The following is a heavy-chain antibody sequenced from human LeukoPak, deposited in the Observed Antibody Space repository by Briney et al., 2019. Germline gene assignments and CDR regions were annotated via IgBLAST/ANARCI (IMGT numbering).Heavy chain of an antibody. J-gene: IGHJ4*02. Sequence: GGSLRLSCAASGFTFSNYWMSWVRQAPGKGLEWVANIKQDGSEKYYVDSVKGRFTISRDNAKSSLYLQMNSLRAEDTAVYYCGRDLLGRANCGGGSCYNWGLGTLVTVSS. D-gene: IGHD2-15*01. CDR2: IKQDGSEK. CDR1: GFTFSNYW. CDR3: GRDLLGRANCGGGSCYN. V-gene: IGHV3-7*01.